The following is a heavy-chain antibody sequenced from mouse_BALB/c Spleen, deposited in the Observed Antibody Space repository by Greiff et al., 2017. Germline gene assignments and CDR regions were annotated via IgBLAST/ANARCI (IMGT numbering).Heavy chain of an antibody. CDR3: ARSGATGRYFDV. J-gene: IGHJ1*01. D-gene: IGHD3-1*01. CDR1: GYSITSDYA. Sequence: DVKLVESGPGLVKPSQSLSLTCTVTGYSITSDYAWNWIRQFPGNKLEWMGYISYSGSTSYNPSLKSRISITRDTSKNQFFLQLNSVTTEDTATYYCARSGATGRYFDVWGAGTTVTVSS. CDR2: ISYSGST. V-gene: IGHV3-2*02.